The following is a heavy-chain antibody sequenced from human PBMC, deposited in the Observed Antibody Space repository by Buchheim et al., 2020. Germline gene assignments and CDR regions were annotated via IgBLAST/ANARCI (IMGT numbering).Heavy chain of an antibody. D-gene: IGHD3-22*01. CDR2: IYYSGST. CDR1: GGSISSGGYY. V-gene: IGHV4-31*03. CDR3: ARGSSLYYYDSSGYYDPYYYYGMDV. Sequence: QVQLQESGPGLVKPSQTLSLTCTVSGGSISSGGYYWSWIRQHPGKGLEWIGYIYYSGSTYYNPSLKSRVTISVDTSKNQFSLKLSSVTAADTAVYYCARGSSLYYYDSSGYYDPYYYYGMDVWGQGTT. J-gene: IGHJ6*02.